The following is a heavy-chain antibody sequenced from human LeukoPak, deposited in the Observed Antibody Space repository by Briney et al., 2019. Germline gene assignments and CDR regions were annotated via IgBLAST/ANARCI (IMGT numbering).Heavy chain of an antibody. V-gene: IGHV3-7*01. Sequence: PGGSLRLSCAASGFTFSNYWMSWVRQAPGEGLEWVANIKQDGSEKHYVDSVKGRFTISRDNAKNSLYLQMNSLGAEDTAVYYCARDGSGWSAYWGQGTLVTVSS. CDR2: IKQDGSEK. D-gene: IGHD6-19*01. CDR3: ARDGSGWSAY. J-gene: IGHJ4*02. CDR1: GFTFSNYW.